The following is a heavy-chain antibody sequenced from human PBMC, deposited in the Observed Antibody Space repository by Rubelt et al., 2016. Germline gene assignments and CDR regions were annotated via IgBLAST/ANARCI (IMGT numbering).Heavy chain of an antibody. D-gene: IGHD3-10*01. CDR3: ARGRNYYGAGSYYT. J-gene: IGHJ4*02. CDR2: INHSGST. V-gene: IGHV4-34*01. CDR1: GGSISSYY. Sequence: QVVLQDSGPGLVKPSETLSLTCTVSGGSISSYYWSWIRQPPGKGLEWIGEINHSGSTNYNPSLKSRVTISVYTSKNQFSLKLSSVTAADTAVYYCARGRNYYGAGSYYTWGQGTLVTVSS.